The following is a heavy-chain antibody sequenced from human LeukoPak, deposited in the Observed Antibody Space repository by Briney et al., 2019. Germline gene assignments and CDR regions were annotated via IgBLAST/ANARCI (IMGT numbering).Heavy chain of an antibody. CDR1: GGSISSYY. J-gene: IGHJ5*02. V-gene: IGHV4-59*08. D-gene: IGHD3-9*01. CDR3: ASLLRYFDWSETNWFDP. CDR2: IYHSGST. Sequence: SETLSLTCTVSGGSISSYYWSWIRQPPGKGLEWIGYIYHSGSTNYNPSLKSRVTISVDTSKNQFSLKLSSVTAADTAVYYCASLLRYFDWSETNWFDPWGQGTLVTVSS.